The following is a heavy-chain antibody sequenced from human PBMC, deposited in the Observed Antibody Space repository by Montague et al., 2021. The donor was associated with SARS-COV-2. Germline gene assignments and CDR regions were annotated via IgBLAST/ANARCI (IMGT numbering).Heavy chain of an antibody. CDR2: MSASTSFA. CDR3: ARGESARDLEF. Sequence: SLRLSCAASGFKFNDYYMSWIRATPGKGLEWVSYMSASTSFAKYXESVKGRFSISRDNARNSVFLQMNNLRVDDTAVYYCARGESARDLEFWGQGTLVTVSS. J-gene: IGHJ4*02. V-gene: IGHV3-11*05. CDR1: GFKFNDYY. D-gene: IGHD3-10*01.